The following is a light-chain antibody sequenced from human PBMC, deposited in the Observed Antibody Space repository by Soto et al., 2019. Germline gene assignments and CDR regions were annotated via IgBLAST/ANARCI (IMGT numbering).Light chain of an antibody. J-gene: IGKJ3*01. Sequence: DIQMTQSPSSLSASVGDRVAITCRATQAISDYLNWYQQKPGKALKLLIYGASNLQSGVPSRFSGSGSGTDFTLTISCLQPEDFGIYYCQQTYSLPITFGPGTKVDVK. CDR3: QQTYSLPIT. CDR1: QAISDY. CDR2: GAS. V-gene: IGKV1-39*01.